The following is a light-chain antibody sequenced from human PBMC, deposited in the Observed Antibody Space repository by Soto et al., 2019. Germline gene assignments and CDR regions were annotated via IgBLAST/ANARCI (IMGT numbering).Light chain of an antibody. CDR1: SSNIGSNT. CDR3: SAWDNSLNGYV. Sequence: QSVLTQPLSVSASPGQRVTISCSGGSSNIGSNTVAWYQHLPGTAPPRLIFTAGQRPSGVPGRFSGSKSGTSASLAISGIQSEDEGDYYCSAWDNSLNGYVFGPGTQLTVL. J-gene: IGLJ1*01. V-gene: IGLV1-44*01. CDR2: TAG.